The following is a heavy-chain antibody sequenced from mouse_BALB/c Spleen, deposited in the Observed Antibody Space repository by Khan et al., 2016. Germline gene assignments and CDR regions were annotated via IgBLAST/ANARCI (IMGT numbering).Heavy chain of an antibody. V-gene: IGHV5-6-5*01. CDR3: AREVYDAVDY. CDR1: GFTFSSYA. J-gene: IGHJ2*01. D-gene: IGHD2-1*01. Sequence: EVELVESGGGLVKPGGSLKLSCAASGFTFSSYAMSWVRQTPEKRLEWVASISSGGSTYYPDSVKGRYTISRDNARNILYLHMSSLMSEDTAMYYCAREVYDAVDYWGQGTTLTVSS. CDR2: ISSGGST.